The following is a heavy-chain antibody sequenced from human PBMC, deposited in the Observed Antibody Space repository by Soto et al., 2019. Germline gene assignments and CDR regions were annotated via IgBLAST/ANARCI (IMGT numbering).Heavy chain of an antibody. J-gene: IGHJ4*02. CDR3: AKEGGRGGGFFDY. V-gene: IGHV3-23*01. CDR1: GFTFSSCG. Sequence: DVQLLESGGGLVQPGGSLRLSCVASGFTFSSCGMSWVRQAPGKGLDWVSAISGSGGNTYYADSVKGRFTISRDNSKNTLYLQMNSLRAEDTAVYYCAKEGGRGGGFFDYWGQGTLVTVSS. CDR2: ISGSGGNT. D-gene: IGHD3-16*01.